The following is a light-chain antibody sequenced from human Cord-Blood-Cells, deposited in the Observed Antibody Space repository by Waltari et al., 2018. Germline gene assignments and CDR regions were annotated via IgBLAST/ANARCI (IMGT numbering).Light chain of an antibody. Sequence: DIQMTQSPSSLSASVGDRVTITCRASQSISSYLNWYQQKPGKAPKRLIYAASSLQSGVPSRFSGSGSGTDFTLTISSLQPEDFATYYCQQSYSTSVFTFGPGTKVDIK. V-gene: IGKV1-39*01. CDR1: QSISSY. CDR3: QQSYSTSVFT. J-gene: IGKJ3*01. CDR2: AAS.